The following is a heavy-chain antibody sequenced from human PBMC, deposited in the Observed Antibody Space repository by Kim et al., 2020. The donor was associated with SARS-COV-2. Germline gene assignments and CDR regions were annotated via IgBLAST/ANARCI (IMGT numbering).Heavy chain of an antibody. J-gene: IGHJ4*02. Sequence: GGSLRLSCVASGFTFSDYAMTWVRQAPGKGLECVAGISGDGTTNKDYTESVKGRFTISRDNSKNILYLQMGSLRAEDTAVYYCAKDKVAGDGLWLFDSWGQGTLVTVSS. CDR3: AKDKVAGDGLWLFDS. V-gene: IGHV3-23*01. CDR1: GFTFSDYA. CDR2: ISGDGTTNK. D-gene: IGHD5-12*01.